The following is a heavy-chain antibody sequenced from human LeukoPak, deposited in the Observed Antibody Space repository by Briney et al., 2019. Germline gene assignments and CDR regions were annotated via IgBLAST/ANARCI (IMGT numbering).Heavy chain of an antibody. CDR1: GGSFSGYY. CDR3: AGDCSSTSCYRPVFYYYYYMDV. V-gene: IGHV4-34*01. D-gene: IGHD2-2*01. Sequence: NPSETLSLTCAVYGGSFSGYYWSWIRQPPGKGLEWIGEINHSGSTHYNPSLKSRVTISVDTSKNQFSLKLSSVTAADTAVYYCAGDCSSTSCYRPVFYYYYYMDVWGKGTTVTVSS. CDR2: INHSGST. J-gene: IGHJ6*03.